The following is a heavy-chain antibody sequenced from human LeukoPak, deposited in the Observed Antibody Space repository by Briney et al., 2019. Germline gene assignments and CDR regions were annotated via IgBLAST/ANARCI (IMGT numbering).Heavy chain of an antibody. CDR3: ARVLSRAFQD. D-gene: IGHD3-16*02. J-gene: IGHJ3*01. CDR2: FSYSGST. V-gene: IGHV4-59*01. Sequence: IPSETLSLICIVSGGSINSYSWTWIRQPPGKGLEWIGYFSYSGSTNYNPSLKSRVTISVDTSKNQFSLNLSSVTAADTAVYYCARVLSRAFQDWGQGTMVTVSS. CDR1: GGSINSYS.